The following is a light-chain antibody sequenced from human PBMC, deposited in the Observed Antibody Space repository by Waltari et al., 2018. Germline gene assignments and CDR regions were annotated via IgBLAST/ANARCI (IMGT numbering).Light chain of an antibody. CDR1: QSVFNY. V-gene: IGKV3-11*01. CDR2: DTS. J-gene: IGKJ4*01. Sequence: VLTQSPATLSLSAGERATLSCRASQSVFNYLAWYQQKRGQAPRLLIYDTSKRATGIPARFSRSGSGTDFTLTISNLEADDFALYYCQQGSILPLTFGGGTKVEIK. CDR3: QQGSILPLT.